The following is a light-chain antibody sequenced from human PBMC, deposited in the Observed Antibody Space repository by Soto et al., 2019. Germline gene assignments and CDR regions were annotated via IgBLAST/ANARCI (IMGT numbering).Light chain of an antibody. Sequence: QSALTQPPSASGSPGQSVTISCTGTSSDVGGYNLVSWYQQHPGRAPKLIIYEVTKRPSGVPDRFSGSKSGNTASLTVSGLQAEDEADYYCSSYAGSNNLGVFGGGTKLTVL. CDR2: EVT. CDR3: SSYAGSNNLGV. CDR1: SSDVGGYNL. J-gene: IGLJ3*02. V-gene: IGLV2-8*01.